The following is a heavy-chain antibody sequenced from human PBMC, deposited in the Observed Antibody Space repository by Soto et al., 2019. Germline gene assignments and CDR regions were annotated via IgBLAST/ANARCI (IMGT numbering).Heavy chain of an antibody. D-gene: IGHD2-2*01. Sequence: GASVKVSCKASGGTFSSYAISWVRQAPGQGLEWMGGIIPIFGTANYAQKLQGRVTITADESTSTAYMELSSLRSEDTAVYYCARGRAIVVVPAAMRRSPDAFDIWGHGTMVTVSS. J-gene: IGHJ3*02. CDR1: GGTFSSYA. CDR2: IIPIFGTA. V-gene: IGHV1-69*13. CDR3: ARGRAIVVVPAAMRRSPDAFDI.